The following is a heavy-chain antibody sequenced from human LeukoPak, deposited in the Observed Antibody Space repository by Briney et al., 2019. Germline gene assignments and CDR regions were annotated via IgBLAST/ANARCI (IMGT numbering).Heavy chain of an antibody. CDR1: GGSISSYY. D-gene: IGHD6-19*01. CDR2: IYYSGST. V-gene: IGHV4-59*01. CDR3: ARASSGWYNWFDP. J-gene: IGHJ5*02. Sequence: PSETLSLTCTVSGGSISSYYWSWIRQSPGKGLEWIGYIYYSGSTNSNPSLKSRVTIPVATSKSQFSLKLSSVTAADTAVYYCARASSGWYNWFDPWGQGTLVTVSS.